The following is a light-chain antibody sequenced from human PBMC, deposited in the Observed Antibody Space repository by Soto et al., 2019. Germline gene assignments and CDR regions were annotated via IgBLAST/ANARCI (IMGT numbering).Light chain of an antibody. CDR2: DAS. CDR3: QQSYYNPT. V-gene: IGKV1-39*01. Sequence: DIQMTQSPSSVSSSVGDRLTITFRASQSISNYLHWYQQKPGKAPNLLIYDASTLQSGVPSRFSGSGSGTDFTLTISSLQREDFATYYCQQSYYNPTFGQGTKVDIK. J-gene: IGKJ1*01. CDR1: QSISNY.